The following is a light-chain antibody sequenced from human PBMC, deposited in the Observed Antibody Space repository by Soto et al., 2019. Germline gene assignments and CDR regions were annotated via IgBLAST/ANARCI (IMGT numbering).Light chain of an antibody. V-gene: IGKV4-1*01. J-gene: IGKJ2*01. CDR3: QYYFRSPYT. CDR2: WAT. Sequence: DMVLTQSPDSLSVSLGERATISCKSSQSVLYSSNNRNYLAWYRQRPRQPPELLIYWATTRNSGVPDRFSGSGSGTNFTLIISRLQTQDVAVYYCQYYFRSPYTFGQGTKLEIK. CDR1: QSVLYSSNNRNY.